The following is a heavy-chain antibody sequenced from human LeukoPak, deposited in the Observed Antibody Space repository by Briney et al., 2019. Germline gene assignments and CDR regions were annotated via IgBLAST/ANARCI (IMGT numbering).Heavy chain of an antibody. CDR1: GFTFDDYG. Sequence: PGGSLRLSCAASGFTFDDYGMSWVRQAPGKGRGWVSGINWNGGSTGYADSVKGRFTISRENSKNTLYLQMNSLRAEDTAVYYCAKDGVNYGSGSYYPLFANYYYYYMDVWGKGTTVTVSS. J-gene: IGHJ6*03. CDR2: INWNGGST. D-gene: IGHD3-10*01. CDR3: AKDGVNYGSGSYYPLFANYYYYYMDV. V-gene: IGHV3-20*04.